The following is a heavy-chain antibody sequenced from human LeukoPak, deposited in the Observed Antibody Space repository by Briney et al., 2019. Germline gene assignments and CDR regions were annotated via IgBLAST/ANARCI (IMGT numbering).Heavy chain of an antibody. CDR3: AREVELEYYFDY. V-gene: IGHV4-61*01. Sequence: NPSETLSLTCTVSGGSISSSSYYWSWIRQPPGKGLEWIGYIYYSGSTNYNPSLKSRVTISVDTSKNQFSLKLSSVTAADTAVYYCAREVELEYYFDYWGQGTLVTVSS. D-gene: IGHD1-26*01. CDR2: IYYSGST. CDR1: GGSISSSSYY. J-gene: IGHJ4*02.